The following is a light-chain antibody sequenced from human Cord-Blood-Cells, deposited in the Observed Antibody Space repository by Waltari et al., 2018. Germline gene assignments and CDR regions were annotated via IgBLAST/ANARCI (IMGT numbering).Light chain of an antibody. J-gene: IGLJ2*01. V-gene: IGLV2-23*03. CDR3: CSYAGSSTFV. CDR1: SSDVGSYNL. Sequence: QSALTQPASVSGSPRQSITISCTGTSSDVGSYNLVSWYQQNPGKAPKLMIYEGSKRPSGVSNRFSGSKSGNTASLTISGLQAEDEADYYCCSYAGSSTFVFGGGTKLTVL. CDR2: EGS.